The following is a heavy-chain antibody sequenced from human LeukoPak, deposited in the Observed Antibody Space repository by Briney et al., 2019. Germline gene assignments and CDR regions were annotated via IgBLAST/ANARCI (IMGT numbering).Heavy chain of an antibody. V-gene: IGHV3-23*01. CDR1: GFTFSSYA. CDR3: AKDRVVSLDDYYYYGMDV. CDR2: ISGSGGST. Sequence: GGSLRLSCAASGFTFSSYATSWVRQAPGKGLEWVSAISGSGGSTYYADSVKGRFTISRDNSRNTQYLQMNSLRAEDTAVYYCAKDRVVSLDDYYYYGMDVWGQGTTVTVSS. D-gene: IGHD6-6*01. J-gene: IGHJ6*02.